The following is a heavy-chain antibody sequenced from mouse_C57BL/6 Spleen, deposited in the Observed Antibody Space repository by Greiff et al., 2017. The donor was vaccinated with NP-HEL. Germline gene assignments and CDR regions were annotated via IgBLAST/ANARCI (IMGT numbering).Heavy chain of an antibody. J-gene: IGHJ4*01. V-gene: IGHV14-1*01. CDR2: IDPEDGDT. Sequence: VQLQQSGAELVRPGASVKLSCTASGFNIKDYYMHWVKQRPEQGLEWIGRIDPEDGDTEFAPKFQGKATMTADTSSNTAYLQLSSLTSEDTAVYYCTTFYGSSYVGAMDYWGQGTSVTVSS. D-gene: IGHD1-1*01. CDR3: TTFYGSSYVGAMDY. CDR1: GFNIKDYY.